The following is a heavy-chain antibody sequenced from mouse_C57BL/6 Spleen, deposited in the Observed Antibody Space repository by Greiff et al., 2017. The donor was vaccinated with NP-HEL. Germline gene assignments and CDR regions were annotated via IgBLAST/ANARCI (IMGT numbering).Heavy chain of an antibody. CDR2: IDPSDSYT. V-gene: IGHV1-50*01. Sequence: QVQLQQPGAELVKPGASVKLSCKASGYTFTSYWMQWVNQRPGQGLEWIGVIDPSDSYTNYHQKFKGKATLTVDTSSSTAYMQLSSLTSEDSAVYYCARGRDYYSNYDYAMDYWGQGTSVTVSS. CDR3: ARGRDYYSNYDYAMDY. CDR1: GYTFTSYW. D-gene: IGHD2-5*01. J-gene: IGHJ4*01.